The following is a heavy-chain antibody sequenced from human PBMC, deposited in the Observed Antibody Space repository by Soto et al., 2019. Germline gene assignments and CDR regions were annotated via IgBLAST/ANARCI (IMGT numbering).Heavy chain of an antibody. J-gene: IGHJ4*02. CDR1: SGSVSTYC. CDR3: ARSGGSYNFDS. D-gene: IGHD1-26*01. CDR2: IFINGNT. V-gene: IGHV4-4*07. Sequence: PSETLSLTCTVSSGSVSTYCWSWIRQPAGKGLEWIGRIFINGNTNYNPSLRSRVTMSVDTSKGQFSLNLTSVTAADTAVYFCARSGGSYNFDSWGQGILVTVSS.